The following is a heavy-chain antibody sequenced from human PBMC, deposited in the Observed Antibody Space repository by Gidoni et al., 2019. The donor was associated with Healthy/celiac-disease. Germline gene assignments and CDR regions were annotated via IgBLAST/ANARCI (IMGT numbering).Heavy chain of an antibody. D-gene: IGHD2-15*01. CDR1: GFTFSSYG. J-gene: IGHJ3*02. V-gene: IGHV3-33*01. CDR3: ARDLRGGLADAFDI. CDR2: IWYDGSNK. Sequence: QVQLVESGGGVVQPGRSLRLSCAASGFTFSSYGMHWVRQAPGKGLGWVAVIWYDGSNKYYADSVKGRFTISRDNSKNTLYLQMNSLRAEDTAVYYCARDLRGGLADAFDIWGQGTMVTVSS.